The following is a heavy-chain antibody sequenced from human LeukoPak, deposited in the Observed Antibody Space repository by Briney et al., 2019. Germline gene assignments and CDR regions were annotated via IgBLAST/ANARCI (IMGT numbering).Heavy chain of an antibody. CDR2: IRSKAYGGTT. J-gene: IGHJ6*02. D-gene: IGHD5-12*01. V-gene: IGHV3-49*04. CDR3: TRDPFSGYEGEYYYYGMDV. Sequence: GRSLRLSCTASGFTFGDYAMSWVRQAPGKGLEWVGFIRSKAYGGTTEYAASVKGRFTISRDDSKSIAYLQMNSLKTEDTAVYYCTRDPFSGYEGEYYYYGMDVWGQGTTVTVSS. CDR1: GFTFGDYA.